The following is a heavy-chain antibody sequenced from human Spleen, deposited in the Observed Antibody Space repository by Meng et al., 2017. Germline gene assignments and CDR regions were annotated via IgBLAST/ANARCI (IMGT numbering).Heavy chain of an antibody. V-gene: IGHV5-51*01. Sequence: GESLKISCKGSGYSFTHYWIGWVRQMPGKGLEWMGIIYPGDSETRYGPSLQGQVTISADKSITTAYLQWSSLKASDTAMYYCVRRSGYAQRGADAFDIWGQGTMVTVSS. CDR3: VRRSGYAQRGADAFDI. CDR1: GYSFTHYW. J-gene: IGHJ3*02. D-gene: IGHD5-12*01. CDR2: IYPGDSET.